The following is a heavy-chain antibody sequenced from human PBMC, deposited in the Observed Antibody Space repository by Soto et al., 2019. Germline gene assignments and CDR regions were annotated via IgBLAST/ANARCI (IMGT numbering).Heavy chain of an antibody. J-gene: IGHJ4*02. D-gene: IGHD5-12*01. CDR2: IYYSGST. V-gene: IGHV4-30-4*01. CDR1: GGSISSGDYY. Sequence: PSETRSLTCTVSGGSISSGDYYWSWIRQPPGKGLAWIGYIYYSGSTYYNPSLKSRVTISVDTSKNQFSLKLSSVTAADTAVYYCARGEVAKFQVDYWGQGTLVTV. CDR3: ARGEVAKFQVDY.